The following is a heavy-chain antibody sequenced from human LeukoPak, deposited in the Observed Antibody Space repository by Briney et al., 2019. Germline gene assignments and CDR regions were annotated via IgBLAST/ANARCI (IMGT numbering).Heavy chain of an antibody. CDR1: GFTFSSYV. D-gene: IGHD3-3*01. V-gene: IGHV3-23*01. J-gene: IGHJ4*02. Sequence: GGSLRLSCAASGFTFSSYVMSWVRQAPGKGLEWVSAISGSGGSTNYADSVKGRFTISRDNSKNTLYLQMNSLRAEDTAVYYCAKGGGVTIFGVVTDAGYWGQGTLVTVSS. CDR3: AKGGGVTIFGVVTDAGY. CDR2: ISGSGGST.